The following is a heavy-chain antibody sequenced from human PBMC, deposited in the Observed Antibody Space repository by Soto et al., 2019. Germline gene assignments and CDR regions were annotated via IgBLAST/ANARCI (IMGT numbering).Heavy chain of an antibody. D-gene: IGHD2-15*01. V-gene: IGHV1-3*01. CDR3: ASVVVAAAPRVAFEI. CDR2: INAGNGNT. CDR1: GYTFTSYA. J-gene: IGHJ3*02. Sequence: QVQLVQSGAEVKKPGASVKVSCKASGYTFTSYAMHWVRQAPGQRLEWMGWINAGNGNTKYSQKFQGRVTITRDTYASRAYREVRSLSSEDTAVYYCASVVVAAAPRVAFEIWGQGAMGTVSS.